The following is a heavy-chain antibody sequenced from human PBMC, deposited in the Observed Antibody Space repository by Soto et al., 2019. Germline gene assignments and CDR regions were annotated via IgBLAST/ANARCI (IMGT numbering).Heavy chain of an antibody. CDR2: ISSSGSTI. D-gene: IGHD3-3*01. Sequence: GGSLRLSCPASGFTFSDYYMSWIRQAPGKGLEWVSYISSSGSTIYYADSVKGRFTISRDNAKNSLYLQMNSLRAEDTAVYYCARVNDFWSGYQPPYGMDVWGQGTTVTVSS. V-gene: IGHV3-11*01. CDR1: GFTFSDYY. CDR3: ARVNDFWSGYQPPYGMDV. J-gene: IGHJ6*02.